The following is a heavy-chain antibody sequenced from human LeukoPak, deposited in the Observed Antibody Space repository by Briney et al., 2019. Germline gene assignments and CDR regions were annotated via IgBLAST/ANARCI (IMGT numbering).Heavy chain of an antibody. Sequence: GGSLRLSCAASGFTFGSYAIHWVRQAPGKGLEYFSAIRSNGGSTYYADSVKGRFTISRDNSKNTLYLQMRSLRAEDTAVYYCVKGGGYCSSSSCPPPYYFDYWGQGTLVTVSS. J-gene: IGHJ4*02. CDR1: GFTFGSYA. CDR3: VKGGGYCSSSSCPPPYYFDY. CDR2: IRSNGGST. D-gene: IGHD2-2*01. V-gene: IGHV3-64D*06.